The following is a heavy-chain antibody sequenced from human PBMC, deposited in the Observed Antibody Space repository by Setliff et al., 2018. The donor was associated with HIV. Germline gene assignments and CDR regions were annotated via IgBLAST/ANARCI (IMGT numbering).Heavy chain of an antibody. CDR3: VRPVREPVD. Sequence: PGGSLRLSCESSGFTFNNYWMSWVRQAPGKRPEWVANIKGDGSETYYADSVKGRFTISRDNAKNSVYLQMNSLRAEDTAMYYCVRPVREPVDWGRGALVTVSS. CDR1: GFTFNNYW. J-gene: IGHJ4*02. V-gene: IGHV3-7*03. CDR2: IKGDGSET. D-gene: IGHD6-19*01.